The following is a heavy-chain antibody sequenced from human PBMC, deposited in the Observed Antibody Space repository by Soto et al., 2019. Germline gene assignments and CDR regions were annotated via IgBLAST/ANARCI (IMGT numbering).Heavy chain of an antibody. CDR2: IIPIFGTA. CDR3: ARYDSSGPRFDY. V-gene: IGHV1-69*13. Sequence: SVKVSCKASGGTFSSYAISWVRQAPGQGLEWMGGIIPIFGTANYAQKFQGRVTITADESTSTAYMELSSLRSEDTAAYYCARYDSSGPRFDYWGQGTLVTVSS. J-gene: IGHJ4*02. D-gene: IGHD3-22*01. CDR1: GGTFSSYA.